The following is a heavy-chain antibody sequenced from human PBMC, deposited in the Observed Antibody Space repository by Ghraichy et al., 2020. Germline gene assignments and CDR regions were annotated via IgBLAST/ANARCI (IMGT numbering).Heavy chain of an antibody. J-gene: IGHJ4*02. CDR3: ARAYGYNYFDY. D-gene: IGHD5-24*01. CDR2: IYYSGST. Sequence: SETLSLTCTVSGGSISSYYWSWIRQPPGKGVEWIGYIYYSGSTNYNPSLKSRVTISVDTSKNQFSLKLSSVTAADTAVYYCARAYGYNYFDYWGQGTLVTVSS. CDR1: GGSISSYY. V-gene: IGHV4-59*01.